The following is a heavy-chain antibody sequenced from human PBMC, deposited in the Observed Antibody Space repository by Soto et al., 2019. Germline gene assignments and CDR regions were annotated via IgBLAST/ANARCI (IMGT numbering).Heavy chain of an antibody. D-gene: IGHD1-7*01. CDR2: IIPIFGTA. J-gene: IGHJ6*02. CDR1: GGTFSSYA. V-gene: IGHV1-69*12. Sequence: QVQLVQSGAEVKKPGSSVKVSCKASGGTFSSYAISWVRQAPGQGLEWMGGIIPIFGTANYAQKFQGRVTITADESTSTGYKEPISLRSEDTALYYCARETELYDYSMYVWGQGTTGTVSS. CDR3: ARETELYDYSMYV.